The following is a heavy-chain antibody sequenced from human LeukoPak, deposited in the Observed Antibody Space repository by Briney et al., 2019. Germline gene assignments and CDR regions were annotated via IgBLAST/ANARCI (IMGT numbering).Heavy chain of an antibody. CDR2: ITSSSSTI. V-gene: IGHV3-48*02. D-gene: IGHD3-22*01. J-gene: IGHJ3*02. CDR1: GGTFSSYS. Sequence: GSSVKVSCKASGGTFSSYSMNWVRQAPGKGLEWVSYITSSSSTIYYADSVKGRFTISRDNAKNSVYLQMNSLRDEDTAVYYCARGVPRYYESSGYEDDAFDIWGQGTMVTVSS. CDR3: ARGVPRYYESSGYEDDAFDI.